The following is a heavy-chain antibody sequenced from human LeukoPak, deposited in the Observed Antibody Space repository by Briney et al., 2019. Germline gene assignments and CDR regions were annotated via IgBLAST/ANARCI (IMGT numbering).Heavy chain of an antibody. CDR1: GFTFSDYY. D-gene: IGHD3-22*01. V-gene: IGHV3-23*01. CDR3: AKDRRTYYDSSGYHDY. Sequence: GGSLRLSCAASGFTFSDYYMSWVRQAPGKGLEWVSAISGSGGSTYYADSVKGRFTISRDNSKNTLYLQMNSLRAEDTAVYYCAKDRRTYYDSSGYHDYWGQGTLVTVSS. J-gene: IGHJ4*02. CDR2: ISGSGGST.